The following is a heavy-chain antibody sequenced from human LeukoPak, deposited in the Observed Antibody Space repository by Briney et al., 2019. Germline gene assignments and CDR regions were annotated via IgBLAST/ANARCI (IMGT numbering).Heavy chain of an antibody. CDR1: GYSISSGYY. CDR3: ARVAGYCSSTSCYRKDAFDI. Sequence: SETLSLTCTVSGYSISSGYYWGWIRQPPGKGLEWIGSIYHSGSTYYNPSLKSRVTISVDTSKNQFSLKLSSVTAADTAVYYCARVAGYCSSTSCYRKDAFDIWGQGTMVTVPS. D-gene: IGHD2-2*02. V-gene: IGHV4-38-2*02. CDR2: IYHSGST. J-gene: IGHJ3*02.